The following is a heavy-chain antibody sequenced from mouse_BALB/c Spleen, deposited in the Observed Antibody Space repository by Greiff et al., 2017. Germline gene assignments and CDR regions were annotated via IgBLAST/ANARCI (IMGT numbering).Heavy chain of an antibody. CDR1: GYTFTSYW. V-gene: IGHV1S81*02. D-gene: IGHD1-2*01. CDR2: INPSNGRT. J-gene: IGHJ4*01. Sequence: QVQLQQPGAELVKPGASVKLSCKASGYTFTSYWMHWVKQRPGQGLEWIGEINPSNGRTNYNEKFKSKATLTVDKSSSTAYMQLSSLTSEDSAVYYCARRTTAYYYAMDYWGQGTSVTVSS. CDR3: ARRTTAYYYAMDY.